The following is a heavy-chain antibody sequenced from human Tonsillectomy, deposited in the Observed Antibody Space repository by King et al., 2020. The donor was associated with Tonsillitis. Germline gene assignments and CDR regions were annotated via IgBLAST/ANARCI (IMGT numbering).Heavy chain of an antibody. CDR2: MNPNSGNT. D-gene: IGHD2-15*01. V-gene: IGHV1-8*01. CDR3: ARSDGYCSGGSCYAWGWFDP. Sequence: QLVPSGAEVKKSGASVKVSCKASGYTFTSYDINWVRQATGQGLAWMGWMNPNSGNTGYAQKFQGRVTMTRNNSISTAYMELSSLRSEDTAVYYCARSDGYCSGGSCYAWGWFDPWGQGTLVTVSS. CDR1: GYTFTSYD. J-gene: IGHJ5*02.